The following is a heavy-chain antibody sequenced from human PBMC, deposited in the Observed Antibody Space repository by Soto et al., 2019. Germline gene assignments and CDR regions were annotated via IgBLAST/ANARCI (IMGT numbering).Heavy chain of an antibody. V-gene: IGHV5-10-1*01. Sequence: PGGSLRLSCKGSGYSFTSYWISWVRQMPGKGLEWMGRIDPSDSYTNYSPSFQGHVAISADKSISTAYLQWSSLKASDTAMYYCARRESGYSYGMDVWGQGTTVTVSS. CDR2: IDPSDSYT. CDR1: GYSFTSYW. D-gene: IGHD5-18*01. J-gene: IGHJ6*02. CDR3: ARRESGYSYGMDV.